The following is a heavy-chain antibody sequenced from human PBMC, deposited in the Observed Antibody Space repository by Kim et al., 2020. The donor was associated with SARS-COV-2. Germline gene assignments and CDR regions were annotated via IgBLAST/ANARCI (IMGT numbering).Heavy chain of an antibody. J-gene: IGHJ6*02. V-gene: IGHV3-48*03. CDR3: AREGWVTYYYGMDV. Sequence: GGSLRLSCAASGFTFSSYEMNWVRQAPGKGLEWVSYISSSGSTIYYADAVKGRFTISRDNAKNSLYLQMNSLRAEDTAVYYCAREGWVTYYYGMDVWGQGTTVTVSS. CDR2: ISSSGSTI. D-gene: IGHD1-26*01. CDR1: GFTFSSYE.